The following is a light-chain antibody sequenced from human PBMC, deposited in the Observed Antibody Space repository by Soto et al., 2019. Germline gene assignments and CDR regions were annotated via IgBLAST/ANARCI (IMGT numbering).Light chain of an antibody. V-gene: IGLV2-8*01. CDR2: EVY. J-gene: IGLJ2*01. Sequence: QSALTQPPSASGSPGQSVTISCTGTDSDVGGYNFVSWYQQHPGRAPKPMIYEVYQRPSGVPDRFSGSKSGNTASLTVSGLQAEDEANYYCSSYAASDNFVIFGGGTKLTVL. CDR3: SSYAASDNFVI. CDR1: DSDVGGYNF.